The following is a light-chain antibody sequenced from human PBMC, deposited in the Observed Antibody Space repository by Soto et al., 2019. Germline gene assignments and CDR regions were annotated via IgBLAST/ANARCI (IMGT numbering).Light chain of an antibody. V-gene: IGKV1D-12*01. Sequence: DIQMTQSPSSVSASVGDRVTITCRASQAISTWLAWYQQKPGKAPKLLIYAASNLQTGVPSRFSGSGSGTDFTLTINSLQPEDFAKYYCQQANSFPRTFGQGTKVEIK. CDR1: QAISTW. CDR2: AAS. J-gene: IGKJ1*01. CDR3: QQANSFPRT.